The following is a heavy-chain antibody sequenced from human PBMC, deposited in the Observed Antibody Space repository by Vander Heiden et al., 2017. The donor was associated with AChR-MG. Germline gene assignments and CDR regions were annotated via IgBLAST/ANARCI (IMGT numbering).Heavy chain of an antibody. CDR3: ASSLGYAYGFLGN. CDR1: GFTFGDYQ. CDR2: ISNTGKTI. J-gene: IGHJ4*02. Sequence: QVRLVESGGGLVKPGGSLRLSCTTSGFTFGDYQMTWVRQAPGKGLECISYISNTGKTIYYADSVKGRFTISRDNSNDSLYLEMNNLRADDTAFYYCASSLGYAYGFLGNWGQGTLVTVSS. V-gene: IGHV3-11*01. D-gene: IGHD3-3*01.